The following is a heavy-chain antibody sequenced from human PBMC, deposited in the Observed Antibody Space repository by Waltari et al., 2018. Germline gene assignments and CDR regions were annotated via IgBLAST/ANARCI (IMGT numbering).Heavy chain of an antibody. V-gene: IGHV3-23*01. J-gene: IGHJ4*02. CDR1: GFPFRNSA. CDR2: ISGRGDST. D-gene: IGHD2-15*01. Sequence: EVQLLESGGGSVQPGGSLRPPCTASGFPFRNSATHWVRQVPGKGLEWLSVISGRGDSTYYAESVKGRFTISRDNSKNTLYLQRNILRAEDTAVYYCARGSYYCSGGACHSGLDSWGQGTLVTVSS. CDR3: ARGSYYCSGGACHSGLDS.